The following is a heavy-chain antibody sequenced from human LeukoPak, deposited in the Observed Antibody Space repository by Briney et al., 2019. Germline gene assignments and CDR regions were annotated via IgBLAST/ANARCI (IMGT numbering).Heavy chain of an antibody. CDR3: ARQRKGMIVVEPHFDY. D-gene: IGHD3-22*01. CDR1: GGSISSYY. V-gene: IGHV4-59*08. J-gene: IGHJ4*02. Sequence: SETLSLTCTVSGGSISSYYWSWIRQPPGKGLEWIGYIYYSGSTNYNPSLKSRVTISVDTSKNQFSLKLSSVTAADTAVYYCARQRKGMIVVEPHFDYWGRGTLVTVSS. CDR2: IYYSGST.